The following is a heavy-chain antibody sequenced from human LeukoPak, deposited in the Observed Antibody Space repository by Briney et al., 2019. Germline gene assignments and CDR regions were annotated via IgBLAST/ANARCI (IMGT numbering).Heavy chain of an antibody. CDR2: ISGSGGST. J-gene: IGHJ4*02. Sequence: GGSLRLSCAASGFTFSNFGMSWVRQAPGKGLEWVSAISGSGGSTYYADSVKGRFTISRDNSKNTLYLQMNSLRAEDTAVYYCARDPHYYFDYWGQGTLVTVSS. V-gene: IGHV3-23*01. CDR3: ARDPHYYFDY. CDR1: GFTFSNFG.